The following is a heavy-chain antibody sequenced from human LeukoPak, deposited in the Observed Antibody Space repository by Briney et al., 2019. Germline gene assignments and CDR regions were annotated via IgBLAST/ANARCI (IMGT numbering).Heavy chain of an antibody. Sequence: PSQTLSLTCAVAGGSISSGNFPWSWIRQPPGKGLEWIGYIFHTGHTSYNPSLKSRVTISVDMSKNQLSLRLTSVTAADTAVYYCARGFYGAGSHFDYWGQGTLVTVSS. V-gene: IGHV4-30-2*01. D-gene: IGHD3-10*01. CDR2: IFHTGHT. J-gene: IGHJ4*02. CDR3: ARGFYGAGSHFDY. CDR1: GGSISSGNFP.